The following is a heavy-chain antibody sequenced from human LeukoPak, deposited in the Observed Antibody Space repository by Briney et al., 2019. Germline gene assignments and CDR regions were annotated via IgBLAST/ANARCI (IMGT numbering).Heavy chain of an antibody. V-gene: IGHV3-30*03. CDR3: ARPSVRGVIYGMDV. D-gene: IGHD3-10*01. CDR1: GFIFSSYG. Sequence: PGGSLRLSCAASGFIFSSYGMHWVRQAPGKGLEWVAVISYDGSNKHYADSVKGRFTISRDNAKNSVYLQMNSLRAEDTAVYYCARPSVRGVIYGMDVWGQGTTVTVSS. J-gene: IGHJ6*02. CDR2: ISYDGSNK.